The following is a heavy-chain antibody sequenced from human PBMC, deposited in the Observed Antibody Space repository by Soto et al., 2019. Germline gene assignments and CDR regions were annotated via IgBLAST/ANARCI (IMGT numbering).Heavy chain of an antibody. J-gene: IGHJ4*02. D-gene: IGHD3-3*01. CDR2: MSGSGDDA. CDR1: GFTFSNYG. Sequence: PGGSLRLSCAASGFTFSNYGMSWVRQAPGKGLEWVSVMSGSGDDAYYADSVKGRFTISRDNSKNMLYLQMNSLRAEDTAVYFCAKKVTIYAVDPADYWGQGTQVTVPS. V-gene: IGHV3-23*01. CDR3: AKKVTIYAVDPADY.